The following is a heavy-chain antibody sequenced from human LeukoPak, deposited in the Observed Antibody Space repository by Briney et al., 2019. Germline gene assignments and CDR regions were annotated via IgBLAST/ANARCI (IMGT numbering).Heavy chain of an antibody. CDR3: AREVRVHYYYYYGMDV. J-gene: IGHJ6*02. Sequence: GGSLRLSCAASGFTFSSYAMHWVRQAPGKGLEWVAVISYDGSNKYYADSVKGRFTISRDNSKNTLYLQMNSLRAEDTAVYYCAREVRVHYYYYYGMDVWGQGTTVTVSS. CDR2: ISYDGSNK. V-gene: IGHV3-30-3*01. CDR1: GFTFSSYA. D-gene: IGHD1-1*01.